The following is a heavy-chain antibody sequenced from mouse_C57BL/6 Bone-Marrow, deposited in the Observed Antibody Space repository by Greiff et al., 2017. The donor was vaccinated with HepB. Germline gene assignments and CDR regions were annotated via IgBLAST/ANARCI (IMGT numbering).Heavy chain of an antibody. J-gene: IGHJ2*01. V-gene: IGHV5-17*01. Sequence: EVNLVESGGGLVKPGGSLKLSCAASGFTFSDYGMHWVRQAPEKGLEWVAYISSGSSTIYYADTVKGRFTISRDNAKNTLFLQMTSLRSEDTAMYYCASGWNYYGSSLDYWGQGTTLTVSS. CDR2: ISSGSSTI. CDR1: GFTFSDYG. D-gene: IGHD1-1*01. CDR3: ASGWNYYGSSLDY.